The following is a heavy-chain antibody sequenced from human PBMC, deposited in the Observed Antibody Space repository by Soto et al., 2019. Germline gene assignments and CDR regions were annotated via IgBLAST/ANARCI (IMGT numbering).Heavy chain of an antibody. CDR1: GGSFSGYY. J-gene: IGHJ4*02. V-gene: IGHV4-34*01. CDR3: ASREWQDY. CDR2: INHSGST. D-gene: IGHD3-3*01. Sequence: QVQLQQWGAGLLKPSETLSLTCAVYGGSFSGYYWSWIRQPPGKGLEWIGEINHSGSTNYNPSLKSRVTISVDTSKNQFSLKLSSVTAADTAVYYCASREWQDYWGQGTLVTVSS.